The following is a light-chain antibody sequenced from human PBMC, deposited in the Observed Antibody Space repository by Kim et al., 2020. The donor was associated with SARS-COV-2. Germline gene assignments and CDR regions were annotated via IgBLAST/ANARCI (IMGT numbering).Light chain of an antibody. CDR3: QQYDDLPRT. Sequence: ASLGDRLTISCQASQDIKNYLNWDQQRPGQAPQLLIYSASKLHSGVPPRFSGSGSGTSFTLKITNLQPEDVATYYCQQYDDLPRTFGQGTRLEIK. CDR1: QDIKNY. J-gene: IGKJ5*01. CDR2: SAS. V-gene: IGKV1-33*01.